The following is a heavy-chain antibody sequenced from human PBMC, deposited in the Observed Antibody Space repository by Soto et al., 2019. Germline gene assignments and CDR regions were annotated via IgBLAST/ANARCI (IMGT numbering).Heavy chain of an antibody. Sequence: QVQLVQSGAEVKKPGSSVKVSCKASGGTFSSDSFSWVRQAPGQGLEWMGGIIPMFDTPIYAQKFQDRVTITADESTSTAYMQLSSLRYCVTAVYYCARSGGLDRDFNYWGQGSLVTFSS. CDR3: ARSGGLDRDFNY. CDR2: IIPMFDTP. J-gene: IGHJ4*02. D-gene: IGHD2-15*01. V-gene: IGHV1-69*12. CDR1: GGTFSSDS.